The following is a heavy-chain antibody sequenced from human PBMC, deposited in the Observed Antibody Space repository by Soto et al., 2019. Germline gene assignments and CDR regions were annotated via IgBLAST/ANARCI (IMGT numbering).Heavy chain of an antibody. D-gene: IGHD3-10*01. Sequence: ASVKVSCKASGGTFSSYSISWVRQAPGQGLEWMGGINPIFGTTNYAQKFQGRVTIVADESTSTAYMELSSLRSEDTAVYFCARAIGNQIDYWGQGTLVTVSS. V-gene: IGHV1-69*13. J-gene: IGHJ4*02. CDR3: ARAIGNQIDY. CDR1: GGTFSSYS. CDR2: INPIFGTT.